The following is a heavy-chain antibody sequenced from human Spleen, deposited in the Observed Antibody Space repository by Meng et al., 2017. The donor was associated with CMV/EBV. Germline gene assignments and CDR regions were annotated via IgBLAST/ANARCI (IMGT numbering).Heavy chain of an antibody. CDR3: ARVGVWGTYRYSIDS. CDR1: SGSVSISNW. J-gene: IGHJ4*02. Sequence: PSGSVSISNWWPWVRQPPGKGLEWIGEVHHSGTTNYNPSLKSRLTISVDKSKNQFSLSLNFVTAADTAMYYCARVGVWGTYRYSIDSWGPGVLVTVSS. V-gene: IGHV4-4*02. CDR2: VHHSGTT. D-gene: IGHD3-16*02.